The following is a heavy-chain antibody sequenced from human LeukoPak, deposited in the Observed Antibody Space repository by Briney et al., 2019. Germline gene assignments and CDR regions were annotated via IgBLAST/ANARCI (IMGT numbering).Heavy chain of an antibody. V-gene: IGHV3-33*06. CDR2: IWYDGSNK. CDR1: GFTFSSYG. CDR3: AKGSGWYYYYYMDV. J-gene: IGHJ6*03. Sequence: GGSPRLSCAASGFTFSSYGMHWVRQAPGKGLEWVAVIWYDGSNKYYADSVKGRFTISRDNSKNTLYLQMNSLRAEDTAVYYCAKGSGWYYYYYMDVWGKGTTVTVSS. D-gene: IGHD3-3*01.